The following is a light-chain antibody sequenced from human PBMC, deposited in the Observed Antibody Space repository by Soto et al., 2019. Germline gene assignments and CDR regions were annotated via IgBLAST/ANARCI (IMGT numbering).Light chain of an antibody. V-gene: IGKV1-5*03. CDR3: QQYNSYPLT. J-gene: IGKJ4*01. CDR1: QSISNW. Sequence: DIQMTQSPSTLSASVGDRVTITCRASQSISNWLAWYQQKPGKAPKLLIYKASSLESGVPSRFSGSGSGTEFTLTIRSLKHDDFATYYCQQYNSYPLTFGGGTKVEIK. CDR2: KAS.